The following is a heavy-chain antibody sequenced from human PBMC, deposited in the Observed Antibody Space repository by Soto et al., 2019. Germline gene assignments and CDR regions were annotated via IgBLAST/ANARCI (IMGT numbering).Heavy chain of an antibody. CDR3: ARGYCSGGSCYSGNWFDP. V-gene: IGHV1-69*13. Sequence: ASVKGSCKASGGTFSSYAISWVRQAPGQGLEWMGGIIPIFGTANYAQKFQGRVTITADESTSTAYMELSSLRSEDTAVYYCARGYCSGGSCYSGNWFDPWGQGTLVTVSS. CDR2: IIPIFGTA. J-gene: IGHJ5*02. D-gene: IGHD2-15*01. CDR1: GGTFSSYA.